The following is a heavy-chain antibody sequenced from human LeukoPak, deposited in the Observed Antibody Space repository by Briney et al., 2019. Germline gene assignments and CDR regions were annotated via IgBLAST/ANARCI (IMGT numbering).Heavy chain of an antibody. J-gene: IGHJ4*02. Sequence: GGSLRLSCVASGLPIASFAMHWVRQAPGKGLEWVSLISGDGVSTFYADSVKGRFSISRDNSKNSLYLEMNSLRTEDTAMYYCAKDSGKFDYWGQGTLVAVSS. CDR2: ISGDGVST. CDR1: GLPIASFA. CDR3: AKDSGKFDY. V-gene: IGHV3-43*02.